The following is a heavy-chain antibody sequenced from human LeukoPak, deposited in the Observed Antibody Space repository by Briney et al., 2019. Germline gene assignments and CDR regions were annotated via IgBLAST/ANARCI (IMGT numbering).Heavy chain of an antibody. CDR2: ISYDARIK. V-gene: IGHV3-30-3*01. D-gene: IGHD3-9*01. CDR1: GFNFNTYD. Sequence: GRSLRLSCAASGFNFNTYDMHWVRQAPGKGLEWVAVISYDARIKYYADSVKGRFTISRDNSENTLYLQMNSLGAEDTALYYCATKYYDFLTAKYWGGYDYWGQGTLVIVSS. CDR3: ATKYYDFLTAKYWGGYDY. J-gene: IGHJ4*02.